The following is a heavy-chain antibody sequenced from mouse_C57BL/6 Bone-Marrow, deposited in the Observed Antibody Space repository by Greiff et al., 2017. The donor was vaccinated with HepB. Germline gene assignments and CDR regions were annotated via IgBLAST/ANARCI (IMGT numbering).Heavy chain of an antibody. CDR1: GFTFSSYA. Sequence: EVQVVESGGGLVKPGGSLKLSCAASGFTFSSYAMSWVRQTPEKRLEWVATISDGGSYTYYPDNVKGRFTISRDNAKNNLYLQMSHLKSEDTAMYYCARGGLLPRGYYAMDYWGQGTSVTVSS. V-gene: IGHV5-4*01. D-gene: IGHD1-1*01. CDR3: ARGGLLPRGYYAMDY. CDR2: ISDGGSYT. J-gene: IGHJ4*01.